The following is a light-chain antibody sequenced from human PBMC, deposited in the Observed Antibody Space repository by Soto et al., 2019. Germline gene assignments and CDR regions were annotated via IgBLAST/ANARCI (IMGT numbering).Light chain of an antibody. Sequence: DIVMTQSPLSLPVTPGEPASISCRSSQSLLHSNGYNYLDWYLQKPGQSPQLLIYLGSNRASGVPERFSGSGSGTDFTLKISRVEAEDVGVYYCMQALQPPLTFGPGTKVDIK. CDR1: QSLLHSNGYNY. CDR2: LGS. CDR3: MQALQPPLT. J-gene: IGKJ3*01. V-gene: IGKV2-28*01.